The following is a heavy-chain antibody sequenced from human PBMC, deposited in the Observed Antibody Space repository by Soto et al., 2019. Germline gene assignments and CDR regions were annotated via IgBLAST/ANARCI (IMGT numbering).Heavy chain of an antibody. CDR1: GGTFSSYA. CDR2: IIPIFGTA. V-gene: IGHV1-69*06. CDR3: ARDILFSRPHNWFDP. D-gene: IGHD3-9*01. Sequence: SLKVSCKDSGGTFSSYAISWVRQAPGQGLEWMGGIIPIFGTANYAQKFQGRVTITADKSTSTAYMELSSLRSEDTAVYYCARDILFSRPHNWFDPWGQGTLVTVSS. J-gene: IGHJ5*02.